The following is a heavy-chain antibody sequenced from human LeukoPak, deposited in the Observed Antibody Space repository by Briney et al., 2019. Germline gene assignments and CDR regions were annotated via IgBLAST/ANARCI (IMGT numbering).Heavy chain of an antibody. CDR2: ISGDGGST. Sequence: GRSLRLSCAASGFTFDDYAMHWVRQAPGNCLEWVSSISGDGGSTYYADSVKGRFTISRDNSKNSLYLQMNSLRTEDTALYYCAKDISGIVEVTASDYWGQGTLVTVSS. V-gene: IGHV3-43*02. D-gene: IGHD2-21*02. J-gene: IGHJ4*02. CDR1: GFTFDDYA. CDR3: AKDISGIVEVTASDY.